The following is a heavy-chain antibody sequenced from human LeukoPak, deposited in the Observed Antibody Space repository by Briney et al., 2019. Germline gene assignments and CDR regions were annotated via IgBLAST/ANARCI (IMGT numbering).Heavy chain of an antibody. J-gene: IGHJ6*03. V-gene: IGHV3-21*01. CDR1: GFTFSSYS. D-gene: IGHD6-19*01. CDR2: ISSSSSYI. Sequence: GGSLRLSCAASGFTFSSYSMNRVRQAPGKGLEWVSSISSSSSYIYYADSVKGRFTISRDNAKNSLYLQMSSLRAEDTAVYYCARGFRGWHGGYYYMDVWGKGTTVTVSS. CDR3: ARGFRGWHGGYYYMDV.